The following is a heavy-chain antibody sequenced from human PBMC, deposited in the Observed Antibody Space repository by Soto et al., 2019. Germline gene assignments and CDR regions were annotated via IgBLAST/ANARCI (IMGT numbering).Heavy chain of an antibody. Sequence: ASVKVSCKASGYSFTDYHIHWVRQAPGQGLEWLGRINPRSGGTSTAQKFQGWVTMTTDTSISTASMELTRLTSDDTAIYYCARGDSTDCSNGVCSFFYNHDMDVWGQGTTVTVSS. CDR1: GYSFTDYH. CDR2: INPRSGGT. CDR3: ARGDSTDCSNGVCSFFYNHDMDV. J-gene: IGHJ6*02. V-gene: IGHV1-2*04. D-gene: IGHD2-8*01.